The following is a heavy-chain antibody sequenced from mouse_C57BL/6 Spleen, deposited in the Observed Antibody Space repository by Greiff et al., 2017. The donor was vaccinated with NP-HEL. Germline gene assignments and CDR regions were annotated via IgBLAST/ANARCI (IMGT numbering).Heavy chain of an antibody. CDR1: GFTFSDYG. CDR3: AYGSSPYWYFDV. CDR2: ISSGSSTI. Sequence: DVKLVESGGGLVKPGGSLKLSCAASGFTFSDYGMHWVRQAPEKGLEWVAYISSGSSTIYYADTVKGRFTISRDNAKNTLFLQMTSLRSEDTAMYYCAYGSSPYWYFDVWGTGTTVTVSS. J-gene: IGHJ1*03. D-gene: IGHD1-1*01. V-gene: IGHV5-17*01.